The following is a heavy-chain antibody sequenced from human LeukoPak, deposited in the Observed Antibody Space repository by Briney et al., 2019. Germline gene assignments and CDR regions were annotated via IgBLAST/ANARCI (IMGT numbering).Heavy chain of an antibody. Sequence: GGSLRLSCAASGFAFNSYGMHWVRQAPGKGLEWVAVIWYDGSNEYYADSVRGRFTISRDNSKNTLYLQMNSLRAEDTAVYYCARDHWTTLEYGSGSYSYYFDYWGQGTLVTVSS. J-gene: IGHJ4*02. CDR2: IWYDGSNE. D-gene: IGHD3-10*01. CDR1: GFAFNSYG. CDR3: ARDHWTTLEYGSGSYSYYFDY. V-gene: IGHV3-33*01.